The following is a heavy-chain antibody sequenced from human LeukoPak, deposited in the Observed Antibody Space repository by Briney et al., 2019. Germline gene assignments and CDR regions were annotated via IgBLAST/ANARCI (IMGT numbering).Heavy chain of an antibody. D-gene: IGHD1-7*01. CDR2: IRYDGSNK. CDR3: AKDREFELRPSFDY. CDR1: GFTFSSYG. V-gene: IGHV3-30*02. Sequence: GGSLRLSCAASGFTFSSYGVHWVRQAPGKGLEWVAFIRYDGSNKYYADSVKGRFTISRDNSKNTLYLQMNSLRAEDTAVYYCAKDREFELRPSFDYWGQGTLVTVSS. J-gene: IGHJ4*02.